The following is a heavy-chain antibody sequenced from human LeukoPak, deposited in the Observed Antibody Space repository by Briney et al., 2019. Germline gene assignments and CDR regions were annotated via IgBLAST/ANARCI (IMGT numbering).Heavy chain of an antibody. Sequence: GKALKISCKGSGYTFTSYWIGWVRQMPGKGLEWMGIIYPGDSESKYSPSLQGQVTISADKSISTAYLQWSSLKASDTAMYYCARIEGSTFDYWGQGTLVTVSS. CDR2: IYPGDSES. V-gene: IGHV5-51*01. J-gene: IGHJ4*02. CDR3: ARIEGSTFDY. CDR1: GYTFTSYW.